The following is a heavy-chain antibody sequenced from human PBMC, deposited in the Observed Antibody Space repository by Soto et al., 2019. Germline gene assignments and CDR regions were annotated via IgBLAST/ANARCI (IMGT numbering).Heavy chain of an antibody. CDR1: GYGFTTYC. D-gene: IGHD6-6*01. V-gene: IGHV1-18*04. CDR3: ARPTSDPNGSSDY. CDR2: ISPYNGNT. J-gene: IGHJ4*02. Sequence: GASVKVCWKASGYGFTTYCVSWVRHAPGQGLEWTGWISPYNGNTNYAQSLQGRVTMTTDTSTSTAYMELRSLRSDDTAVYYCARPTSDPNGSSDYSGQGTLVTVSS.